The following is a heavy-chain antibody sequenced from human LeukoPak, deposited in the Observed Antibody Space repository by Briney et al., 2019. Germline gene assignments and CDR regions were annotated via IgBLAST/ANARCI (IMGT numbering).Heavy chain of an antibody. CDR2: ISSSSSYI. J-gene: IGHJ3*02. CDR1: GFTFSSYS. Sequence: GGSLRLSCAASGFTFSSYSMNWVRQAPGKGLEWVSSISSSSSYIYYADSVKGRFTISRDNAKNSLYLQMNSLRAEDTAVYYCASPRTYDSSTFDIWGQGTMVTVSS. CDR3: ASPRTYDSSTFDI. V-gene: IGHV3-21*01. D-gene: IGHD3-22*01.